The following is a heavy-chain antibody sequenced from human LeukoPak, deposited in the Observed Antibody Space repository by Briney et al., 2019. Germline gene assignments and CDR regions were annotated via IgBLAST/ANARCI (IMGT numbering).Heavy chain of an antibody. CDR1: GFSFSSYA. CDR2: ISGSGSTA. J-gene: IGHJ4*02. D-gene: IGHD3-10*01. Sequence: GGSLRLSCVASGFSFSSYALSWVRRAPGKGLEWVSGISGSGSTAVYTDSVRGRFTVSRDNSKNTLYLQMNSLRDKDTAVYYCAKDALGGSGSYSWGTFDYWGQGTLVTVSS. V-gene: IGHV3-23*01. CDR3: AKDALGGSGSYSWGTFDY.